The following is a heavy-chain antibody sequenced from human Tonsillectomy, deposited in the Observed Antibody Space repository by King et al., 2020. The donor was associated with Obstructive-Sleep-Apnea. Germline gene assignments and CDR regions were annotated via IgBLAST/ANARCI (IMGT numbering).Heavy chain of an antibody. CDR1: GYTFTYRY. CDR3: ASIRVGLYYFDY. V-gene: IGHV1-45*02. J-gene: IGHJ4*02. D-gene: IGHD3-10*01. CDR2: ITPFNGNT. Sequence: QLVQSGAEVKKTGSSVKVSFKASGYTFTYRYLHWVRQAPGQALEWLGWITPFNGNTNYAPKFQDRVTNTRDRSMSTAYMELSSLRSEDTAMYYCASIRVGLYYFDYWGQGTLVTVSS.